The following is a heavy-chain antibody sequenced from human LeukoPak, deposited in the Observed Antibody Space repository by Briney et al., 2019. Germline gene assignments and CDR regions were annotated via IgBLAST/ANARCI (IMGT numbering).Heavy chain of an antibody. Sequence: GGSLRLSCAASGFTFSSYSMNWVRQAPGKGLEWVAVISYDGSNKYYADSVKGRFTISRDNSKNTLYLQMNSLRAEDTAVYYCARDSSRYSSSWYEGYGMDVWGQGTTVTVSS. CDR3: ARDSSRYSSSWYEGYGMDV. CDR1: GFTFSSYS. D-gene: IGHD6-13*01. J-gene: IGHJ6*02. CDR2: ISYDGSNK. V-gene: IGHV3-30*03.